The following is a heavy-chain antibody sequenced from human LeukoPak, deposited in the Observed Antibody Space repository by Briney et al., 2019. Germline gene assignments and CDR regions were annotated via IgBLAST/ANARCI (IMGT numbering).Heavy chain of an antibody. CDR1: GFTFSDHY. Sequence: GGSLRLSCAASGFTFSDHYMDWVRQAPGKGLGWVGRSRNKANSYTTDYAASVKGRFTISRDDSKNSLYLQMNSLKTEDTAVYYCTTVMSSGWTYYFDYWGQGTLVTVSS. CDR3: TTVMSSGWTYYFDY. CDR2: SRNKANSYTT. J-gene: IGHJ4*02. V-gene: IGHV3-72*01. D-gene: IGHD6-19*01.